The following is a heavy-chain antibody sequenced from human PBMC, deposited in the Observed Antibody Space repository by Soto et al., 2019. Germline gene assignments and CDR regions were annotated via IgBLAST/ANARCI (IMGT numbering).Heavy chain of an antibody. J-gene: IGHJ4*02. D-gene: IGHD1-26*01. V-gene: IGHV1-18*01. CDR3: ARSGNYQPDC. Sequence: SVKCSCRPPGYSFTSYGISWLRQAPGQGLEWMGWISAYNGNTNYAQKLQGRVTMTTDTSTSKAYMELRSLRYDDTGVYYCARSGNYQPDCWGQGTLVTVSS. CDR1: GYSFTSYG. CDR2: ISAYNGNT.